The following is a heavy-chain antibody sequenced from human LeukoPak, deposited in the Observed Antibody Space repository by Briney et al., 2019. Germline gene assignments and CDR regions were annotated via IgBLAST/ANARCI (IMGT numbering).Heavy chain of an antibody. CDR3: ARDLAGGSYSPYYNYGMDV. V-gene: IGHV1-18*01. J-gene: IGHJ6*02. D-gene: IGHD1-26*01. CDR2: ISGCNGNT. CDR1: DYTFTSYG. Sequence: ASVKVSCKASDYTFTSYGISWVRQAPGQGLEWMGWISGCNGNTNYAQKLQGRVTMTTDTPTSTAYMELRSLRSDDTAVYYCARDLAGGSYSPYYNYGMDVWGQGTTVTVSS.